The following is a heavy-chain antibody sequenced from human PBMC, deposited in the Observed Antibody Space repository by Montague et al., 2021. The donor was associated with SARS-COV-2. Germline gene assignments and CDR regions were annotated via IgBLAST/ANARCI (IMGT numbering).Heavy chain of an antibody. D-gene: IGHD2-15*01. CDR3: ARAQNTSFIANGVNYFDF. V-gene: IGHV4-59*01. J-gene: IGHJ4*02. CDR2: IYYTGST. Sequence: SETLSLTCTVSGGSISTYYWSWIRQPPGKGLEWIGYIYYTGSTKYNPSLKSRGTMTLDRPTNRFSLRLNSVTAADTAMYHCARAQNTSFIANGVNYFDFWGLGAQVTVSS. CDR1: GGSISTYY.